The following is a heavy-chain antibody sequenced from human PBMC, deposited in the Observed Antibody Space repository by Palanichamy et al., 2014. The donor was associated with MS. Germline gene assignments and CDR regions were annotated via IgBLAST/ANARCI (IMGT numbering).Heavy chain of an antibody. V-gene: IGHV3-11*01. Sequence: VQLVQSGGGLVKPGGSLRLSCVGSGFTFTDHYITWIRQAPGKGLEWASAISASGNTDFYADSVKGRFTISRDNAKNSVFLQVNSLRPEDTALYYCARGRNWAEVDYFDFWGQGALVTVSS. CDR2: ISASGNTD. CDR3: ARGRNWAEVDYFDF. CDR1: GFTFTDHY. J-gene: IGHJ4*02. D-gene: IGHD7-27*01.